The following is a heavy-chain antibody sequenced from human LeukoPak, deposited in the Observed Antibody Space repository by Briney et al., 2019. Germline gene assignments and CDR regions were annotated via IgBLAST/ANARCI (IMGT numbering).Heavy chain of an antibody. J-gene: IGHJ4*02. V-gene: IGHV3-23*01. D-gene: IGHD3-3*01. Sequence: PGGSLRLSCAASGFTFSSYAMSWVRQAPGKGLEWVSAISGGGGSTYYADSVKGRFTISRDNSKNTLYLRMNSLRAEDTGVYYCAKDHYWSIDYWGRGTLVTVSS. CDR3: AKDHYWSIDY. CDR2: ISGGGGST. CDR1: GFTFSSYA.